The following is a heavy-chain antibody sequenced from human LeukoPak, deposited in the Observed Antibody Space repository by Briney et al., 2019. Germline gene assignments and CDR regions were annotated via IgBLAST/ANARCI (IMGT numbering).Heavy chain of an antibody. CDR1: GYTLTELS. CDR2: FDPEDGET. CDR3: ATGPALLVGATQWDY. D-gene: IGHD1-26*01. V-gene: IGHV1-24*01. Sequence: SVKVSCKVFGYTLTELSMHWVRQAPGKGLEWMGGFDPEDGETIYAQKFQGRVTMTEDASTDTAYMELSSLRSEDTAVYYCATGPALLVGATQWDYWGQGTLVTVSS. J-gene: IGHJ4*02.